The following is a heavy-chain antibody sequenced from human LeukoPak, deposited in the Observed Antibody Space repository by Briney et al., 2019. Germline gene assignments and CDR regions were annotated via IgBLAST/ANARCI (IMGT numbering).Heavy chain of an antibody. V-gene: IGHV3-7*01. CDR1: GFNVRSKY. CDR3: ARNQRRLDY. J-gene: IGHJ4*02. D-gene: IGHD1-14*01. CDR2: IKQDGSEK. Sequence: PGGSLRLSCAASGFNVRSKYMSWVRQAPGKGLELVANIKQDGSEKYYVDSVKGRFTISRDNAKNSLYLQMNSLRAEDTAVYYCARNQRRLDYWGQGTLVTVSS.